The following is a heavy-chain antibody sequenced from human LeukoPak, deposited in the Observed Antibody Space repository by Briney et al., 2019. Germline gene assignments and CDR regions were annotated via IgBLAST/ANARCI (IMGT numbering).Heavy chain of an antibody. CDR3: AKTVVVITFRFDS. Sequence: GGSLRLSCAASGFTFNSFGMHWVRQAPGKGLEWVSFISYDGTYTYYADSVKGRFTISRDNSKNTLDLQMNSLRAEDTAVYYCAKTVVVITFRFDSWGQGSLVTVSS. V-gene: IGHV3-30*02. D-gene: IGHD2-21*01. CDR1: GFTFNSFG. J-gene: IGHJ4*02. CDR2: ISYDGTYT.